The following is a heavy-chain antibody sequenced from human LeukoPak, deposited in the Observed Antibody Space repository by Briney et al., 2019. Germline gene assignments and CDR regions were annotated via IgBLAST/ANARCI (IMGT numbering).Heavy chain of an antibody. CDR3: ARDNWSGQLTNYYYYMDV. Sequence: SETLSLTCTVSGGSISSYYWSWIRQPAGKGLEWIGRISTSWSTNYNPSLKSRVTMSVDTSKNQFSLKLSSVTAADTAVYYCARDNWSGQLTNYYYYMDVWGKGTTVTVSS. CDR2: ISTSWST. V-gene: IGHV4-4*07. J-gene: IGHJ6*03. D-gene: IGHD3-3*01. CDR1: GGSISSYY.